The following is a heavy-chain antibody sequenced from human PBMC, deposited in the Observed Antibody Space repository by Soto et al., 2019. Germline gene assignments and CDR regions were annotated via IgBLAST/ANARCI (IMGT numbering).Heavy chain of an antibody. V-gene: IGHV3-30*18. J-gene: IGHJ6*02. CDR2: ISYDGSNK. CDR1: GFTFSSYG. D-gene: IGHD2-2*01. CDR3: AKDLKDIVVVPAATPYYYYGMDV. Sequence: QVQLVESGGGVVQPGRSLRLSCAASGFTFSSYGRHWVRQAPGKGLEWVAVISYDGSNKYYADSVKGRFTISRDNSKNTLYPQMNSLRAEDTAVYYCAKDLKDIVVVPAATPYYYYGMDVWGQGTTVTVSS.